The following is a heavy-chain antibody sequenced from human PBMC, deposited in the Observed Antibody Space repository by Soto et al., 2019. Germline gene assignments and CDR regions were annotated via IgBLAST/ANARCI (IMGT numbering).Heavy chain of an antibody. D-gene: IGHD6-6*01. J-gene: IGHJ6*02. CDR3: TKSREYSRSPAGSGMDV. CDR1: GYTFTHYY. Sequence: SCKASGYTFTHYYIHWVRQAPGKGLEWVSGLSGSGATTYDADSVGGRFTISRDNSKNTLYLQMNSLRAEDTAVYYCTKSREYSRSPAGSGMDVWGQGTTVTVSS. V-gene: IGHV3-23*01. CDR2: LSGSGATT.